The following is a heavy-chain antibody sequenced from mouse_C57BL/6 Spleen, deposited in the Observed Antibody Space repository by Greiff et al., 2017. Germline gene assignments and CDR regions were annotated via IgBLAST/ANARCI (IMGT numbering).Heavy chain of an antibody. Sequence: EVMLVESGGGLVKPGGSLKLSCAASGFTFSDYGMHWVRQAPEKGLEWVAYISSGSSTIYYADTVKGRFTISRDNAKSTVFLQMSSLRSEDTAMYYCARHYYGSSYFDYWGQGTTLTVSS. CDR3: ARHYYGSSYFDY. CDR1: GFTFSDYG. CDR2: ISSGSSTI. V-gene: IGHV5-17*01. D-gene: IGHD1-1*01. J-gene: IGHJ2*01.